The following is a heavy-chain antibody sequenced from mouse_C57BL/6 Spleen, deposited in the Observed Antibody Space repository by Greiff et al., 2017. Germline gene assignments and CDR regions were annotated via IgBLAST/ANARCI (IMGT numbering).Heavy chain of an antibody. CDR1: GYSFTDYN. CDR3: ARGKCGNYLDY. Sequence: VQLQQSGGGLVKPGASVKISCEASGYSFTDYNMNWVKQTNGKSLEWIAEISPDYGTISYNEKLKGKVTLTVDQASSTAFMQLNSLTSEDSAVYYCARGKCGNYLDYWGQGTSVTVSS. J-gene: IGHJ4*01. V-gene: IGHV1-39*01. D-gene: IGHD2-1*01. CDR2: ISPDYGTI.